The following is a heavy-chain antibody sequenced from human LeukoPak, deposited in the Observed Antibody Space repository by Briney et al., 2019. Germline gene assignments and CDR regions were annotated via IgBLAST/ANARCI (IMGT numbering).Heavy chain of an antibody. J-gene: IGHJ5*02. Sequence: PSETLSLTCTVSGDSISSFYWSWIRQPAGKGLEWIGRIYSSGSTNYNPSLESRVTMSVDTSKNQFSLKLCSVTAADTAVYYCARDRILVVPVAIGWFDPWGQGTLVTVSS. V-gene: IGHV4-4*07. CDR2: IYSSGST. D-gene: IGHD2-2*01. CDR1: GDSISSFY. CDR3: ARDRILVVPVAIGWFDP.